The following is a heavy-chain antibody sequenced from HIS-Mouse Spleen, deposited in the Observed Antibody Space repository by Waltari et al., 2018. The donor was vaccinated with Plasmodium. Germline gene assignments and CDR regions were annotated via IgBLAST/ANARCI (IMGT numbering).Heavy chain of an antibody. V-gene: IGHV4-39*01. CDR3: ASLPRVEEVTTPFYYYYYGMDV. Sequence: WIGGIYYSGSTYYNPSLKSRVTISVDTSKNQFSLKLISVTAADTAVYYCASLPRVEEVTTPFYYYYYGMDVWGQGTTVTVSS. D-gene: IGHD4-4*01. J-gene: IGHJ6*02. CDR2: IYYSGST.